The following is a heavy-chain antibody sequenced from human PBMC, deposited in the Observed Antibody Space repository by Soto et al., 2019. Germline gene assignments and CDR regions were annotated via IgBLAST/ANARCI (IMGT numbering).Heavy chain of an antibody. CDR3: ARHIVVVTAMYNWFDP. J-gene: IGHJ5*02. V-gene: IGHV4-4*07. Sequence: SETLSLTCTVSGGSISSYYWSWIRQPAGKGLEWIGRIYTSGSTNYNPSLKSRVTMSVDTSKNQFSLKLSSVTAADTAVYYCARHIVVVTAMYNWFDPWGQGTLVTVS. CDR2: IYTSGST. CDR1: GGSISSYY. D-gene: IGHD2-21*02.